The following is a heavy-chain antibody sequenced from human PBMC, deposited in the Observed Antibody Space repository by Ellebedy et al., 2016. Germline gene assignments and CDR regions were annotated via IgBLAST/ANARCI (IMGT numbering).Heavy chain of an antibody. Sequence: SETLSLTCDVSGGSISIGDYPWSWIRQPPGMSLEWIASTYHFGSARYNPSLKSRVTISVDTSKNQFSLNLTSLTAADTAVYYCGRTPVAGHLDHWGQGTLVTVSS. CDR1: GGSISIGDYP. D-gene: IGHD6-13*01. J-gene: IGHJ4*02. CDR3: GRTPVAGHLDH. CDR2: TYHFGSA. V-gene: IGHV4-30-2*01.